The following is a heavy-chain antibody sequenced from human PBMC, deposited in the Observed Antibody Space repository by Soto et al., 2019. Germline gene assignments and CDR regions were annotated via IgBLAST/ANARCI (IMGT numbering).Heavy chain of an antibody. Sequence: VQLVEAGGGVVQPGRSLRLSCAASGFTFSDYAMQLVRQAPGKGLEWVAGVSHDGRNTHYAEAVKGRFTISRDSSKNTGTREMTSLRAEDKAVYYCAKWGRKWLGTSDFNYWGQGALVTVSS. CDR1: GFTFSDYA. D-gene: IGHD6-19*01. J-gene: IGHJ4*02. CDR3: AKWGRKWLGTSDFNY. V-gene: IGHV3-30*18. CDR2: VSHDGRNT.